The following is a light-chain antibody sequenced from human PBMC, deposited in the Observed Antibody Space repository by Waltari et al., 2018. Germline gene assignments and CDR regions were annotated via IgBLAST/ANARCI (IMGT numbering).Light chain of an antibody. Sequence: QSVLTQPPPVSGAPGQTVTIPCPGSSSHNGTGYYVHWYPPLPGTAPNPPLHGNNKRPSGVPDRFSGSKSGTSASLAITGLQAEDEADYYCQSYDSSLSYCVFGTGTKVTVL. CDR1: SSHNGTGYY. CDR3: QSYDSSLSYCV. CDR2: GNN. J-gene: IGLJ1*01. V-gene: IGLV1-40*01.